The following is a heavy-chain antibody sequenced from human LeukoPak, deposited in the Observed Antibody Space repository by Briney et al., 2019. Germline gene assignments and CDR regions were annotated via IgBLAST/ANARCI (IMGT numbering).Heavy chain of an antibody. CDR2: ISAYNGNT. V-gene: IGHV1-18*01. CDR3: ARERMVRGVIITGNWFDP. Sequence: GASVKVSCKASGYTFTSYGISWVRQAPGQGLEWMGWISAYNGNTNYAQKLQGRVTMTTDTSTSTAYMELSRLRSDDTAVYYCARERMVRGVIITGNWFDPWGQGTLVTVSS. J-gene: IGHJ5*02. D-gene: IGHD3-10*01. CDR1: GYTFTSYG.